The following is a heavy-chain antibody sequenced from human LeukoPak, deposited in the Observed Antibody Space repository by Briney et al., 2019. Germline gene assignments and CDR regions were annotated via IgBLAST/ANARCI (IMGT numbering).Heavy chain of an antibody. D-gene: IGHD3-22*01. CDR2: INPNSGGT. CDR1: GYTFTSNY. V-gene: IGHV1-2*06. CDR3: ARGRRITMIVVVITTNMTKAHDAFDI. Sequence: ASVKVSCKASGYTFTSNYIHWVRQAPGQGLEWMGRINPNSGGTNYAQKFQGRVTMTRDTSISTAYMELSRLRSDDTAVYYCARGRRITMIVVVITTNMTKAHDAFDIWGQGTMVTVSS. J-gene: IGHJ3*02.